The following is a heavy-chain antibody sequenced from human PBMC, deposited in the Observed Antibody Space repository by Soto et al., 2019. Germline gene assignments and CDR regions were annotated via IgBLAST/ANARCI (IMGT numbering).Heavy chain of an antibody. CDR3: AREVGHGWFDP. J-gene: IGHJ5*02. Sequence: EVQLVESGGGLVQPGGSLRLSCAASGFTVSSNYMSWVRQAPGKGLEWVSVIYSGGSTYYADSVKGRFTISRHNSKNPLYLQFNSLRAEDTAVYYCAREVGHGWFDPWGQGTLVTVSS. V-gene: IGHV3-53*04. CDR1: GFTVSSNY. CDR2: IYSGGST.